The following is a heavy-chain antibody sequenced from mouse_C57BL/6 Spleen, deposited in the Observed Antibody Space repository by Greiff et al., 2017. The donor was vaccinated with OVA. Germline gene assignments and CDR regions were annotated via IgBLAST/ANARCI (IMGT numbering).Heavy chain of an antibody. CDR1: GYTFTDYY. V-gene: IGHV1-26*01. D-gene: IGHD1-2*01. CDR2: INPNNGGT. CDR3: ARHYGLAWFAY. Sequence: DVQLQESGPELVKPGASVKISCKASGYTFTDYYMNWVKQSHGKSLEWIGDINPNNGGTSYNQKFKGKATLTVDKSSSTAYMELRSLTSEDSAVYYCARHYGLAWFAYWGQGTLVTVSA. J-gene: IGHJ3*01.